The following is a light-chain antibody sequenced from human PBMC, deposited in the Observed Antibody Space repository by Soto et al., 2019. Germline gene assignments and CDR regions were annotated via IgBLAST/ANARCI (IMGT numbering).Light chain of an antibody. V-gene: IGLV2-23*02. Sequence: QSALTQPASMSGSPGQSITISCTGTSSDDGSYNLVSWYQQHPGKAPKLKTYEVSKRPSGVTNRYTGTKPRNTPSRTPSELQAVDVADYYCCSYAGSSTSYVFGTGTKVTVL. CDR2: EVS. CDR3: CSYAGSSTSYV. J-gene: IGLJ1*01. CDR1: SSDDGSYNL.